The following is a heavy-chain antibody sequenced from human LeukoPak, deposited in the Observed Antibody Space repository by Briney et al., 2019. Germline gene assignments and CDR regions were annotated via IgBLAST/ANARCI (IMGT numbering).Heavy chain of an antibody. CDR2: MNPNSGNT. CDR3: ATDPGEIVPAAKGPRGDYCYGMDV. J-gene: IGHJ6*02. V-gene: IGHV1-8*01. CDR1: GYTFTSSD. Sequence: ASVKVSCKASGYTFTSSDINWVRQATGQGLEWMGWMNPNSGNTDYAQKFQGRVTMTRDTSISTAYMELSSLTSDDTAVYYCATDPGEIVPAAKGPRGDYCYGMDVWGQGTTVTVSS. D-gene: IGHD2-2*01.